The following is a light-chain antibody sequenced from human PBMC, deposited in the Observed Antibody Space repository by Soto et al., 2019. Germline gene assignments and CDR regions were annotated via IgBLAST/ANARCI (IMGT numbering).Light chain of an antibody. CDR1: SSDVGGYNY. CDR3: NSYTTNNTYV. CDR2: GVD. J-gene: IGLJ1*01. V-gene: IGLV2-14*03. Sequence: QSALTQPASVSGSPGQSVTISCTGTSSDVGGYNYVSWYQHHPGKAPKLMIFGVDCRPAGVSNRFSGSKSANTASLTISGLQAEDEADYYCNSYTTNNTYVFGTGTKLTVL.